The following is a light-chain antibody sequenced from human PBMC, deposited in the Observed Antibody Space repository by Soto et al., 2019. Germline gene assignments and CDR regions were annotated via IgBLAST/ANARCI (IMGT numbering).Light chain of an antibody. CDR1: QSVSSY. CDR3: QQRSNWPPGIT. V-gene: IGKV3-11*01. Sequence: ESVLTQSPATLYLSPGERATLSCRASQSVSSYLAWYQQKPGQAPRLLIYDASNRATGIPARFSGSGSGTDFTLTISSLEPEDFAVYYCQQRSNWPPGITFGQRTRLEIK. J-gene: IGKJ5*01. CDR2: DAS.